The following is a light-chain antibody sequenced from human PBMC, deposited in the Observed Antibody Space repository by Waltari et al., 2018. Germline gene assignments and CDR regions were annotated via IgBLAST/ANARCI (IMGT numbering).Light chain of an antibody. CDR2: DVS. J-gene: IGLJ2*01. CDR3: SSYISSSTLEL. Sequence: QSALTQPASVSGSPGQSITIPCPGTRSDVGGSNYVSRYQQHPGKAPKLMIYDVSNRPSGVSNRFSGSKSGNTASLTISGLQAEDEADYYCSSYISSSTLELFGGGTSLTVL. CDR1: RSDVGGSNY. V-gene: IGLV2-14*03.